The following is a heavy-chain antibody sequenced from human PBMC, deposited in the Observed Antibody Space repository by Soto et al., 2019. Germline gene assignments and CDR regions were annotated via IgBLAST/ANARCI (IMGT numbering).Heavy chain of an antibody. CDR1: GGSIAYICAA. CDR2: AYYRSKWYN. V-gene: IGHV6-1*01. J-gene: IGHJ3*02. Sequence: PLTLTGAISGGSIAYICAAGDWIQQSPSRGLEWLGRAYYRSKWYNDYAVSVKRRITINPDTSKNQFSLQLHSVTPEDTAVYYCAREYSSSWYDCSTAFDILGQGTMVTVSS. CDR3: AREYSSSWYDCSTAFDI. D-gene: IGHD6-13*01.